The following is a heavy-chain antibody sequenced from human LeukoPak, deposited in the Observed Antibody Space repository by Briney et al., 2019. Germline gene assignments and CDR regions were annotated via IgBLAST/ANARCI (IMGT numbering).Heavy chain of an antibody. CDR2: ISAYNGNT. CDR3: TRDRLDYCSSTSCYPYYYYYMDV. J-gene: IGHJ6*03. Sequence: GASVKVSCMASGYTFTSYGISWVRQAPGQGLEWMGWISAYNGNTNYARKLQGRVTVTTDTSTSTAYMELRSLTSGDTAVYYCTRDRLDYCSSTSCYPYYYYYMDVWGKGTTVTVSS. D-gene: IGHD2-2*01. CDR1: GYTFTSYG. V-gene: IGHV1-18*01.